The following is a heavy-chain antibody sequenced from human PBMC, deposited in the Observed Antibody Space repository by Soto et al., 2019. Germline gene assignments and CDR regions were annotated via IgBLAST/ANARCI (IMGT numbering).Heavy chain of an antibody. CDR2: IYRSGTA. CDR1: GGSISDNNW. D-gene: IGHD2-21*01. CDR3: ARHIGVPGTRGFDY. V-gene: IGHV4-4*02. J-gene: IGHJ4*02. Sequence: QVQLQESGPGLVRPSGTLSLTCAVSGGSISDNNWWSWVCQPPGKGLEWIGEIYRSGTANYNPSLNSRVTISMDKSKNQISLHLYSVTAADSAVYYCARHIGVPGTRGFDYWGQGTLVTVSS.